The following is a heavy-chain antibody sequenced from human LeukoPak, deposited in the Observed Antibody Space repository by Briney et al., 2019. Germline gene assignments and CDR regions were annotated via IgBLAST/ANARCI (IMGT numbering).Heavy chain of an antibody. CDR1: GGSISSYY. CDR3: ARDASGYDFAL. V-gene: IGHV4-59*01. J-gene: IGHJ4*02. CDR2: IYYSGST. Sequence: SETLSLTCTVSGGSISSYYWSWIRQPPGKGLEWIGYIYYSGSTNYNPSLKSRSTISLDTSKNQFSLKLSSVTAADTAVYFCARDASGYDFALWGQGTLVTVSP. D-gene: IGHD5-12*01.